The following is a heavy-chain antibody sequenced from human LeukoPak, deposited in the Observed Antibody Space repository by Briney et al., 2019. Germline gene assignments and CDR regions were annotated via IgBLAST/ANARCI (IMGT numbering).Heavy chain of an antibody. J-gene: IGHJ6*04. D-gene: IGHD2-15*01. CDR3: ARGGWKAATYYYGMDV. CDR2: ISYDGSNK. CDR1: GFTFSSYA. V-gene: IGHV3-30*04. Sequence: GGSLRLSCAASGFTFSSYAMHWVRQAPGKGLEWVAVISYDGSNKYYADSVKGRFTISRDNSKNTLYLQMNSLRAEDTAVYYCARGGWKAATYYYGMDVWGKGTTVTVSS.